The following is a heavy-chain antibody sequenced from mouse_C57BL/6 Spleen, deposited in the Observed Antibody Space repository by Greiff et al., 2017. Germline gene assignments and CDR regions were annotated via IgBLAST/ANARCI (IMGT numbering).Heavy chain of an antibody. J-gene: IGHJ2*01. D-gene: IGHD1-2*01. Sequence: DVKLQESGPGLVKPSQSLSLTCSVTGYSITSGYYWNWIRQFPGNKLEWMGYISYDGSNNYNPSLKTRISITRDTSKNQFFLKLNSVTTEDTATYYCARGLNFDYWGQGTTLTVSS. CDR1: GYSITSGYY. CDR2: ISYDGSN. CDR3: ARGLNFDY. V-gene: IGHV3-6*01.